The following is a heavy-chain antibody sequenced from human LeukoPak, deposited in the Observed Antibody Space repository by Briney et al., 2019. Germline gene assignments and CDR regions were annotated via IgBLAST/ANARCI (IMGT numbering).Heavy chain of an antibody. Sequence: GGSLRLSCAASGFTFSSYAMHWVRQAPGKGLEWVAVISYDGSNKYYADSVKGRFTISRDNSKNTLYLQMNSLRAGDTAVYYCARLDYGDSLGNWFDPWGQGTLVTVSS. CDR3: ARLDYGDSLGNWFDP. D-gene: IGHD4-17*01. CDR1: GFTFSSYA. V-gene: IGHV3-30*04. J-gene: IGHJ5*02. CDR2: ISYDGSNK.